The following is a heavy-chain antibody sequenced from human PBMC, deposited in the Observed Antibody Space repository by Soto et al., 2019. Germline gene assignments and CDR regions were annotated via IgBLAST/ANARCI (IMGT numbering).Heavy chain of an antibody. V-gene: IGHV6-1*01. CDR2: TSYRSNWYN. CDR1: GDSVSSNSSA. J-gene: IGHJ6*02. CDR3: ARVLVNTSSLDV. D-gene: IGHD3-16*01. Sequence: PSQXLSLTCAISGDSVSSNSSAWNCIRQSPSRGTEWLGRTSYRSNWYNDHDLSAKSRINITPDTSKNQFSPKLNSVTTEDTAVYYCARVLVNTSSLDVWGQGTTVTVSS.